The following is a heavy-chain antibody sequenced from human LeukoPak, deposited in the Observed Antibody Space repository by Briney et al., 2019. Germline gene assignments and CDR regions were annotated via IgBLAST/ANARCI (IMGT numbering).Heavy chain of an antibody. Sequence: SVKVSCKASGYTFTGYYMHWVRQAPGQGLEWMGGIIPIFGTANYAQKFQGRVTITADKSTSTAYMELSSLRSEDTAVYYCARDSSGYYEPRPLDYWGQGTLVTVPS. CDR2: IIPIFGTA. CDR1: GYTFTGYY. V-gene: IGHV1-69*06. D-gene: IGHD3-22*01. J-gene: IGHJ4*02. CDR3: ARDSSGYYEPRPLDY.